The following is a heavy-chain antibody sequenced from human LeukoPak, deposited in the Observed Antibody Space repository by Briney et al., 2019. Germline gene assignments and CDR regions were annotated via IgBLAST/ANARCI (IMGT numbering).Heavy chain of an antibody. CDR3: ARDLTHTLYYDF. CDR1: EFTFGDCA. Sequence: GGSLRLSCTGSEFTFGDCAMIWFRQAPGKGLEWVSFIRSKNYGGATNYAASVRGRFTISRDDSKSIAYLQMNSLKTEDTAVYYCARDLTHTLYYDFWGQGTLVTVSS. J-gene: IGHJ4*02. D-gene: IGHD2-15*01. V-gene: IGHV3-49*03. CDR2: IRSKNYGGAT.